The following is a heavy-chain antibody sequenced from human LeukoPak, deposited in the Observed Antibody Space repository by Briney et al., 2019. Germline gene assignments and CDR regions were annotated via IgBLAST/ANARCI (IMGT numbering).Heavy chain of an antibody. CDR3: AKDQLLWFGEDYNWFDP. D-gene: IGHD3-10*01. CDR1: GFTFSDSY. J-gene: IGHJ5*02. CDR2: ISGSGHDI. V-gene: IGHV3-11*05. Sequence: GGSLRLSCAASGFTFSDSYMTWVRQAPGKGVEWVAYISGSGHDINYSDSVKGRFTISRDNAKNSLYLQMNSLRAEDTALYYCAKDQLLWFGEDYNWFDPWGQGTLVTVSS.